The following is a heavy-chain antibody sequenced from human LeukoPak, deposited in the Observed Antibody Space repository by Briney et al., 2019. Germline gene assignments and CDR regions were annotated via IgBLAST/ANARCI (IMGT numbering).Heavy chain of an antibody. Sequence: GGSLRLSCAASGFTFSSYSMNWVRQAPGKGLEWVSSISSSSSYIYYADSVKGRFTISRDNAKNSLYLQMNSLRAEDTAVYYCARGGNAYYYDSSESCDIWGQGTMVTVSS. CDR2: ISSSSSYI. J-gene: IGHJ3*02. V-gene: IGHV3-21*01. CDR1: GFTFSSYS. CDR3: ARGGNAYYYDSSESCDI. D-gene: IGHD3-22*01.